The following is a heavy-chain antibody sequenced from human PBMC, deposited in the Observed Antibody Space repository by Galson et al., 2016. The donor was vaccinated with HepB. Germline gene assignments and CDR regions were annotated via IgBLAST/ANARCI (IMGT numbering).Heavy chain of an antibody. V-gene: IGHV3-23*01. J-gene: IGHJ4*02. CDR1: TFTLKFSDYA. D-gene: IGHD6-19*01. CDR2: ISGSGISA. Sequence: SLRLSCAASTFTLKFSDYAFGWVRQAPGQGLVWVAGISGSGISAYYGDSVKARFTVSRDNAKNSLYLQMNSLRVDDTAMYYCARVRRGSGWYNDYWGQGTLVTVSS. CDR3: ARVRRGSGWYNDY.